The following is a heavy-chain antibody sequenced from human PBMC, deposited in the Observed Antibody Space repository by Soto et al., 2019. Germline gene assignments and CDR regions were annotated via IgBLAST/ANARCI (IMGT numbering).Heavy chain of an antibody. D-gene: IGHD3-16*01. V-gene: IGHV4-59*08. J-gene: IGHJ4*02. CDR2: YSGTT. CDR3: ATYTTGGGGRGY. CDR1: GASISRDH. Sequence: QVQLQESGPGLVKPSETLSLTCTVSGASISRDHWNWIRQPPGKGLEWIGEYSGTTNYTPSLRTRVTISADTSNNQFSLKLSSVTAADTAVYFCATYTTGGGGRGYWGQGTLVTVSS.